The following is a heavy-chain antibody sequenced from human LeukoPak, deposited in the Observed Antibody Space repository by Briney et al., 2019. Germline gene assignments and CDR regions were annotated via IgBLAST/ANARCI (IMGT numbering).Heavy chain of an antibody. CDR1: GFTFSSYA. J-gene: IGHJ4*02. CDR3: AKYGLLEGYYFDY. CDR2: ISGSGGST. V-gene: IGHV3-23*01. Sequence: GGSLRLSCAASGFTFSSYAMSWVRQAPGKGLEWVSAISGSGGSTYYADSVKGRFTISRDNSKNTLYLQMSSLRAEDTAVYYCAKYGLLEGYYFDYWGQGTLVTVSS. D-gene: IGHD1-26*01.